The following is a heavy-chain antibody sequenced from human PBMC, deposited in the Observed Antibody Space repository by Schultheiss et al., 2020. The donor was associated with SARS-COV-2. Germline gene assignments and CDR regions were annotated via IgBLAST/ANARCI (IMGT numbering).Heavy chain of an antibody. D-gene: IGHD4/OR15-4a*01. CDR2: IWYDGSNK. J-gene: IGHJ4*02. CDR3: ARANALYYFDY. CDR1: GFTFSSYG. Sequence: GESLKISCAASGFTFSSYGMHWVRQAPGKGLEWVAVIWYDGSNKYYADSVKGRFTISRDNSKNTLYLQMNSLRAEDTAVYYCARANALYYFDYWGQGTLVTVSS. V-gene: IGHV3-33*01.